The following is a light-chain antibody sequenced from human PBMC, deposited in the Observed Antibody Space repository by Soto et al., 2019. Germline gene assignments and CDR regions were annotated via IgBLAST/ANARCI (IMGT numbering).Light chain of an antibody. CDR2: DAS. CDR3: QQFTDSRT. CDR1: HNIERW. Sequence: DIQMTQSPSTLSGSVGDRVTITCRASHNIERWMAWYQQKPGKAPSLLIFDASTLHSGVPSRFSGSGSGKEFTLTISSLQPDDFATYYCQQFTDSRTFGQGTKVDIK. V-gene: IGKV1-5*01. J-gene: IGKJ1*01.